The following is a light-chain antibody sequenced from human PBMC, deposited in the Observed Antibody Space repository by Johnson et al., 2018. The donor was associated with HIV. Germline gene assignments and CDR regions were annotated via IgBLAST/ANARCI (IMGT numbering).Light chain of an antibody. Sequence: QSVLTQPPSVSAAPGQKVTISCSGSSSNIGNNYVSWYQQLPGTAPKLLIYENNKRPSGIPDRFSGSKSGTSATLGITGLQTGDEADYYCGTWDSSLILYVLGTGTKVTFL. CDR1: SSNIGNNY. J-gene: IGLJ1*01. CDR3: GTWDSSLILYV. CDR2: ENN. V-gene: IGLV1-51*02.